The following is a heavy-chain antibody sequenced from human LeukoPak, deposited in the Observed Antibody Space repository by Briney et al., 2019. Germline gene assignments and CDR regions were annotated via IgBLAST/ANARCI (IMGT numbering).Heavy chain of an antibody. CDR2: IIPIFGTA. CDR3: VAVAGHFDY. CDR1: GGTFSSYA. J-gene: IGHJ4*02. Sequence: ASVKVSCKAPGGTFSSYAISWVRQAPGQGLEWMGGIIPIFGTANYAQKFQGRVTITTDESTSTAYMELSSLRSEDTAVYYCVAVAGHFDYWGQGTLVTVSS. V-gene: IGHV1-69*05. D-gene: IGHD6-19*01.